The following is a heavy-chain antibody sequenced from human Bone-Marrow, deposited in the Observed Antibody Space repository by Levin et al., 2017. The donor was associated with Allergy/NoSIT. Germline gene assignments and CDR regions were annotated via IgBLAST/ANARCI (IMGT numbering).Heavy chain of an antibody. CDR2: IIPILGTT. V-gene: IGHV1-69*04. D-gene: IGHD5-12*01. CDR3: STPSGYGKY. Sequence: PGESLKISCKASGDSSTSHAFAWVRQVPGQGLEWVGNIIPILGTTNYAPKFQGRFTITADKSTTTSYMEVNSLRSEDTAIYYCSTPSGYGKYWGQGTLVTVSS. CDR1: GDSSTSHA. J-gene: IGHJ4*02.